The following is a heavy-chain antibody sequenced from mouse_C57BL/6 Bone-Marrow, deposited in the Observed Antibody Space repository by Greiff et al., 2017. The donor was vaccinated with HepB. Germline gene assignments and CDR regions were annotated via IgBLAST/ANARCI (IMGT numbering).Heavy chain of an antibody. D-gene: IGHD2-1*01. V-gene: IGHV1-61*01. J-gene: IGHJ4*01. Sequence: QVHLKQPGAELVRPGSSVKLSCKASGYTFTSYWMDWVKQRPGQGLEWIGNIYPSDSETHYNQKFKDKATLTVDKSSSTAYMQLSSLTSEDSAVYYCATYYGNSLYYAMDYWGQGTSVTVSS. CDR2: IYPSDSET. CDR3: ATYYGNSLYYAMDY. CDR1: GYTFTSYW.